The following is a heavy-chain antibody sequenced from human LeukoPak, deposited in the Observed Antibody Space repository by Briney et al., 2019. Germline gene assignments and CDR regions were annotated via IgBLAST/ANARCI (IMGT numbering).Heavy chain of an antibody. J-gene: IGHJ4*02. CDR2: INHSGST. Sequence: SETLSLICAVYGGSFSGYYWSWIRQPPGKGLEWIGEINHSGSTNYNPSLKSRVTISVDTSKNQFSLKLSSVTAADTAVYYCARRIMITFGGVIVPQGGYFDYWGQGTLVTVSS. CDR1: GGSFSGYY. CDR3: ARRIMITFGGVIVPQGGYFDY. V-gene: IGHV4-34*01. D-gene: IGHD3-16*02.